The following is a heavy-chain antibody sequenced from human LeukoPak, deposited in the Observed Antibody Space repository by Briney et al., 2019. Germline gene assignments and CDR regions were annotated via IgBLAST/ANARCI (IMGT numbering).Heavy chain of an antibody. CDR2: IYYSGST. J-gene: IGHJ4*02. Sequence: SETLSLTCAVYGGSFSGYYWSWIRQHPGKGLEWIGYIYYSGSTYYNPSLKSRVTISVDTSKNQFSLKLSSVTAADTAVYYCARDQGYFDYWGQGTLVTVSS. CDR3: ARDQGYFDY. CDR1: GGSFSGYY. V-gene: IGHV4-31*11.